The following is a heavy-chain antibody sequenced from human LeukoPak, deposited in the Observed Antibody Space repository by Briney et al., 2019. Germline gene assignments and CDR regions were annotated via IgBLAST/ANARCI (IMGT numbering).Heavy chain of an antibody. Sequence: SETLSLTCTVSGGSISSGNYYWNWIRQPPGKGLEWIGSIYYSGSTYYNPSLKSRVTVSVDTSKNQFSLKLSSVTATDTAVYYCARSGTYYRTFDFWGQGTLVTISS. CDR3: ARSGTYYRTFDF. J-gene: IGHJ4*02. D-gene: IGHD1-26*01. CDR2: IYYSGST. V-gene: IGHV4-39*01. CDR1: GGSISSGNYY.